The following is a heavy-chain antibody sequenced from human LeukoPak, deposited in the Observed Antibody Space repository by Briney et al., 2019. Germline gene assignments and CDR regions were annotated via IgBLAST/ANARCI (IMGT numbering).Heavy chain of an antibody. CDR3: ARHGKVLLWFGESPLDY. V-gene: IGHV4-39*01. CDR2: IYYSGST. D-gene: IGHD3-10*01. Sequence: SETLSLTCTVSGGSISSSSYYWGWIRQPPGRGLEWIGSIYYSGSTYYNPSLKSRVTISVDTSKNQFSLKLSSVTAADTAVYYCARHGKVLLWFGESPLDYWGQGTLVTVSS. CDR1: GGSISSSSYY. J-gene: IGHJ4*02.